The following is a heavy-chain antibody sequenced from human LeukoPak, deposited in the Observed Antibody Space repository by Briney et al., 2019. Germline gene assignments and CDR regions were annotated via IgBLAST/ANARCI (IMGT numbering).Heavy chain of an antibody. CDR3: TRSSGKIDY. Sequence: ASVKVSCKGSGYTFTDYYIHWVRLAPGQGFEWMAWMNSSSGATKYAQKFQDRVTVTRDTSISTAYMELSSLRSDDTAVYFCTRSSGKIDYWGQGTQVTVSS. J-gene: IGHJ4*02. V-gene: IGHV1-2*02. D-gene: IGHD6-19*01. CDR2: MNSSSGAT. CDR1: GYTFTDYY.